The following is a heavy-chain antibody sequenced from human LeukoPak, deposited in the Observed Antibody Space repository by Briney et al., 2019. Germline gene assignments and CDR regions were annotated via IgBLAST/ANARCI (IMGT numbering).Heavy chain of an antibody. V-gene: IGHV3-21*01. CDR3: ARAGDIVVVPAANNWFDP. D-gene: IGHD2-2*01. J-gene: IGHJ5*02. CDR2: ISSSSSYI. CDR1: GFTFSSYS. Sequence: GGSLRLSCAASGFTFSSYSMNWVHQAPGKGLEWVSSISSSSSYIYYADSVRGRFTISRDNAKNSLYLQMNSLRAEDTAVYYCARAGDIVVVPAANNWFDPWGQGTLVTVSS.